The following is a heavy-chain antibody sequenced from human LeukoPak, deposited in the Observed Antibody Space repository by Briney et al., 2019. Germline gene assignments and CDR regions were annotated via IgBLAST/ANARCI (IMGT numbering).Heavy chain of an antibody. CDR3: AKDTVAAAGP. V-gene: IGHV3-64*02. D-gene: IGHD6-13*01. J-gene: IGHJ5*02. CDR1: GFTFSSYS. CDR2: ISSNGGST. Sequence: PGGSLRLSCAASGFTFSSYSMHWVRQAPGKGLEYVSGISSNGGSTYYADSVKGRFTISRDNSKNTLYLQMNSLRAEDTAVYYCAKDTVAAAGPWGQGTLVTVSS.